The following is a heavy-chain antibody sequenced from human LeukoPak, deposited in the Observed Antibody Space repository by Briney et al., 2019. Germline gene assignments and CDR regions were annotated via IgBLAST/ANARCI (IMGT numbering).Heavy chain of an antibody. CDR3: ARGADAWTGNTEARLIDYMDV. D-gene: IGHD6-6*01. V-gene: IGHV3-30*03. CDR2: ISFDGSNK. CDR1: GFTFRSYW. Sequence: GGSLRLSCAASGFTFRSYWMSWVRQAPGKGLEWVAVISFDGSNKYRADSVKGRFTVSRDISKNTLDLQMNSLLTEDTAVYYCARGADAWTGNTEARLIDYMDVWGKGTTVTVSS. J-gene: IGHJ6*03.